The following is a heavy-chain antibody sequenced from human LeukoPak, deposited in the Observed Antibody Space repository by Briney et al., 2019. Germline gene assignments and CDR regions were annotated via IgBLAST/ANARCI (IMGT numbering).Heavy chain of an antibody. Sequence: PGGSLRLSCAASGFTFSSYAMSWVRQAPGKGLEWVSAISGSGGSTYYADSVKGRFTISRDNSKNTLYPQMNSLIAVDTAVYYCAKVAIAVADLYYFDYWGQGTLVTVSS. J-gene: IGHJ4*02. V-gene: IGHV3-23*01. D-gene: IGHD6-19*01. CDR2: ISGSGGST. CDR1: GFTFSSYA. CDR3: AKVAIAVADLYYFDY.